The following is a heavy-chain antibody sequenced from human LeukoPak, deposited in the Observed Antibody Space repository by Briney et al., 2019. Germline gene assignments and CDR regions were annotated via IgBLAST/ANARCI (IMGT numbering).Heavy chain of an antibody. CDR3: ASSYYGSGL. CDR1: GFTFSDYY. J-gene: IGHJ6*04. V-gene: IGHV3-11*04. Sequence: SGGSLRLSCATSGFTFSDYYMGWIRQAPGKGLEWVSYISGSGTTMYYADSAKGRFTISRDNSKNTLYLQMNSLRAEDTAVYYCASSYYGSGLWGKGTTVTVSS. CDR2: ISGSGTTM.